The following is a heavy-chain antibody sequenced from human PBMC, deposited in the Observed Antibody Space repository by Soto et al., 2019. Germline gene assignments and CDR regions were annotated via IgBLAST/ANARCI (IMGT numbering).Heavy chain of an antibody. CDR1: GGTFSSYA. Sequence: QVQLVQSGAAVKKPGSSVKVSCKASGGTFSSYAISWVRQAPGQGLEWMGGIIPIFGTANYAQKFQGRVTITADESTSTAYMELSSLRSEDTAVYYCAREDCSGGSCYYYYGMDVWGQGTTVTVSS. CDR3: AREDCSGGSCYYYYGMDV. J-gene: IGHJ6*02. CDR2: IIPIFGTA. V-gene: IGHV1-69*12. D-gene: IGHD2-15*01.